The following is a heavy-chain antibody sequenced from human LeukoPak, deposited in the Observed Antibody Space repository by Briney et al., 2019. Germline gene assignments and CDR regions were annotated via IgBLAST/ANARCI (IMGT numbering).Heavy chain of an antibody. J-gene: IGHJ2*01. Sequence: SETLSLTCAVYDGSFSSYYWSWIRQPPGKGLEWIGCIYYSGSTNYNPSLKSRVTISIGTSKNQFSLKLSSVTAADTAVYYCARVYYSSTYDYWYFDLWGRGTLVTVSS. CDR2: IYYSGST. V-gene: IGHV4-59*01. D-gene: IGHD6-13*01. CDR3: ARVYYSSTYDYWYFDL. CDR1: DGSFSSYY.